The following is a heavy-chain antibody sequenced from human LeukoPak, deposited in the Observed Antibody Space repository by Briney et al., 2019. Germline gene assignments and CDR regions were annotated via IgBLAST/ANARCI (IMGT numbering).Heavy chain of an antibody. CDR3: TRDPHALDC. CDR2: MRGDGSRI. CDR1: GFSFRSYS. J-gene: IGHJ4*02. Sequence: GGTLRLSCGASGFSFRSYSMIWVRRAPAKGLEWISYMRGDGSRIYYADSVEGRFTISRDNAKNSLYLQMDSLRVEDTAVYYCTRDPHALDCWGQGTLVTVSS. D-gene: IGHD2-21*02. V-gene: IGHV3-48*01.